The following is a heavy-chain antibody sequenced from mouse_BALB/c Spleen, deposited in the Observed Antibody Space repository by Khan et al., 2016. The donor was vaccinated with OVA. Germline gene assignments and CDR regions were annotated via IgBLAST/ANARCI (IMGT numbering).Heavy chain of an antibody. J-gene: IGHJ2*01. V-gene: IGHV14-1*02. CDR3: PRSRLHHSDL. CDR2: IDPENGHT. CDR1: GFNITDYY. Sequence: VQLQQPGSELVRPGALVKLSCKASGFNITDYYMHWVKPGPEQGLEWIGRIDPENGHTIYDAKYQGKASITADTSSTTAYLQLSSLPSKDTAVYYCPRSRLHHSDLWDQGTTLTVSS.